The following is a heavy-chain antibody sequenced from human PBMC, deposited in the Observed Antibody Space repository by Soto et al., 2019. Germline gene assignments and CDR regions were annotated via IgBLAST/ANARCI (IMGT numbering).Heavy chain of an antibody. D-gene: IGHD2-2*01. V-gene: IGHV1-46*01. CDR2: INPSDGST. CDR3: ARDPGVIPAAQGAFDI. Sequence: QVQLVQSGAEVKRPGASVKVSCKASAYTFTSYYMHWVRQAPGQGLEWMGIINPSDGSTSYAQRFQGRVTMNRDTSTSTVYMELSSLRSEDTALYFCARDPGVIPAAQGAFDIWGQGTMVTVSS. CDR1: AYTFTSYY. J-gene: IGHJ3*02.